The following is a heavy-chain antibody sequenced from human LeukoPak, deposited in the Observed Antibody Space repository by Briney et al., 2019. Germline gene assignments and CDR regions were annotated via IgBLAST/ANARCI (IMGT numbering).Heavy chain of an antibody. Sequence: ASVKVSCKASGYTFTSYYMHWVRQAPGQGLEWMGIINPSGGSTSYAQKFQGRVTMTRDTSTSTVYMELSSLGSEDTAVYYCARDGGYSYGTWDYGMDVWGQGTTVTVSS. V-gene: IGHV1-46*01. D-gene: IGHD5-18*01. J-gene: IGHJ6*02. CDR3: ARDGGYSYGTWDYGMDV. CDR2: INPSGGST. CDR1: GYTFTSYY.